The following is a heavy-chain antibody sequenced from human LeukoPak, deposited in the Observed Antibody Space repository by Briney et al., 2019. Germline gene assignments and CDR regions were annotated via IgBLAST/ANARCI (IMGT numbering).Heavy chain of an antibody. CDR1: GGSISSYY. V-gene: IGHV4-59*01. CDR3: ARASQDYGDYSHFDY. J-gene: IGHJ4*02. CDR2: IHYSGST. D-gene: IGHD4-17*01. Sequence: SETLSLTCTVSGGSISSYYWSWIRQPPGKGLEWIGYIHYSGSTNYKASLKSRVSISVDTSKNQFSLKLSSVTAADTAVYYCARASQDYGDYSHFDYWGQGTLVTVSS.